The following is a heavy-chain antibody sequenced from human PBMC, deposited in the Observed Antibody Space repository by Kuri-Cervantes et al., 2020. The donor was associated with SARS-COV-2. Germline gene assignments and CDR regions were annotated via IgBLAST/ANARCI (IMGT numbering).Heavy chain of an antibody. CDR1: GYTFTSYG. CDR3: ARRESFDY. J-gene: IGHJ4*02. CDR2: IIPIFGTA. Sequence: SVKVSCKASGYTFTSYGISWVRQAPGQGLEWMGGIIPIFGTANYAQKFQGRVTITADESTSTAYMELSSLRSEDTAVYYCARRESFDYWGQGTLVTVSS. V-gene: IGHV1-69*13.